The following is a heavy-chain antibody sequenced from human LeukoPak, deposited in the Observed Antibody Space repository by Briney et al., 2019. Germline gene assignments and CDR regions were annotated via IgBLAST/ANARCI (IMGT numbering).Heavy chain of an antibody. CDR1: GFTFSSYG. Sequence: PGGSLRLSCAASGFTFSSYGMHWVRQAPGKGLEWVAVIWYDGSNKYYADSVKGRFTISRDNSKNTLYLQMNSLRAEDTAVYYCAREFADIVVVPAAPYYYYGMDVWGQGTTVTVSS. CDR2: IWYDGSNK. V-gene: IGHV3-33*01. D-gene: IGHD2-2*01. J-gene: IGHJ6*02. CDR3: AREFADIVVVPAAPYYYYGMDV.